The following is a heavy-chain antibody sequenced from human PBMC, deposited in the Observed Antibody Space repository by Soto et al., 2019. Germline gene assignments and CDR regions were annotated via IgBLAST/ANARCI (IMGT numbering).Heavy chain of an antibody. CDR2: VYDNGRP. D-gene: IGHD3-9*01. J-gene: IGHJ4*02. CDR1: GGSISVYY. CDR3: ARGVGSSPPRY. Sequence: LSLTCTISGGSISVYYWSWIRQSPRQGLEWIGYVYDNGRPYYSPSLKSRVTISADTSKNQISLKLTSATAADTAVYYCARGVGSSPPRYWGRGTLVTVSS. V-gene: IGHV4-59*01.